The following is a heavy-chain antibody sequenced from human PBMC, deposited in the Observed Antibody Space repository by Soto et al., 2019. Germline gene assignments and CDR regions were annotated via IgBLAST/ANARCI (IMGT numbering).Heavy chain of an antibody. J-gene: IGHJ3*01. Sequence: EMQVVESGGGLVQPGGSLRLSCAASGFTLISYWMAWARQAPGKGLEWVGNIKEDGSESYFVDSVKGRFTISRDNARNLLHLQMNGLRAEDTAMDYVVRDGGRAGTTTFWGRGTMVTVSS. CDR1: GFTLISYW. CDR3: VRDGGRAGTTTF. CDR2: IKEDGSES. D-gene: IGHD2-15*01. V-gene: IGHV3-7*04.